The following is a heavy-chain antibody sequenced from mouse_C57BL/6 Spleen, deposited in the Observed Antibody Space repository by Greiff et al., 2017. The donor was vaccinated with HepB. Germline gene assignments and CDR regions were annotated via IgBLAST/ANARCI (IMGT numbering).Heavy chain of an antibody. CDR2: ISSGSSTI. CDR3: ARPMVTGAMDY. Sequence: DVKLVESGGGLVKPGGSLKLSCAASGFTFSDYGMHWVRQAPEKGLEWVAYISSGSSTIYYADTVKGRFTISRDNAKNTLFLQMTSLRSEDTAMYYCARPMVTGAMDYWGQGTSVTVSS. CDR1: GFTFSDYG. J-gene: IGHJ4*01. D-gene: IGHD2-2*01. V-gene: IGHV5-17*01.